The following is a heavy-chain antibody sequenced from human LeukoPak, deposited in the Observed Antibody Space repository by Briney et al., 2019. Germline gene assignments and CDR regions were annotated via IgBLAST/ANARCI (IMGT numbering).Heavy chain of an antibody. Sequence: GGSLRLSCAASGFTFSDYYLTWIRQAPGKGLEWVSYISGSGDTIYYADSVKSRVTISRDNAKNSLYLQMNSLRAEDRAVYYCAREGTGVLDYWGQGTLVTVSS. V-gene: IGHV3-11*04. CDR1: GFTFSDYY. CDR3: AREGTGVLDY. J-gene: IGHJ4*02. CDR2: ISGSGDTI. D-gene: IGHD3-10*01.